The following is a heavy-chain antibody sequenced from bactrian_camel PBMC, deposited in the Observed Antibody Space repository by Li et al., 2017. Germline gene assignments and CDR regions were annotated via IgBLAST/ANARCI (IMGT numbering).Heavy chain of an antibody. J-gene: IGHJ6*01. Sequence: HVQLVESGGGSVQAGGSLRLSCTVSGLTFDDYNMGWFRQAPGKEREGVSCLSWSGGATYYADSVKGRTTISRDNAKNTLYLQLNSLKPEDTAMYYCAAAAESAGTVVPGTDLGFGYWGQGTQVTVS. CDR1: GLTFDDYN. CDR2: LSWSGGAT. V-gene: IGHV3S60*01. D-gene: IGHD6*01. CDR3: AAAAESAGTVVPGTDLGFGY.